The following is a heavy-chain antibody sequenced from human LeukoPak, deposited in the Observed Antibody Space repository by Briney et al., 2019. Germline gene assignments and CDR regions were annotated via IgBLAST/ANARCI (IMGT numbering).Heavy chain of an antibody. Sequence: KAGGSLRLSCAASGFTFSSYAMTWVRQAPGKGLEWVSSMSSGGSYIYYADSVRGRFSISRDSAKNSLYLLMNRLRAEDTAVYYCARDRPTGASRLFVVQWGQGTLVTVSS. CDR3: ARDRPTGASRLFVVQ. V-gene: IGHV3-21*01. CDR2: MSSGGSYI. CDR1: GFTFSSYA. J-gene: IGHJ4*02. D-gene: IGHD3-3*01.